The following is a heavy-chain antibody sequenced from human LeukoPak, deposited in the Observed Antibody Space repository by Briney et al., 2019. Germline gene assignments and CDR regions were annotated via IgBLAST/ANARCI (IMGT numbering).Heavy chain of an antibody. CDR1: GFTFNDYA. CDR3: AKGIFFYGSGSYHDNPFDY. J-gene: IGHJ4*02. V-gene: IGHV3-9*01. Sequence: GGSLRLSCAASGFTFNDYAMHWVRQAPGKGVEWVSGISWSSGSIGYADSVKGRFTISRDNAKNSLYLQMNTLRAEDTALYYCAKGIFFYGSGSYHDNPFDYWGQGTLVTVSS. CDR2: ISWSSGSI. D-gene: IGHD3-10*01.